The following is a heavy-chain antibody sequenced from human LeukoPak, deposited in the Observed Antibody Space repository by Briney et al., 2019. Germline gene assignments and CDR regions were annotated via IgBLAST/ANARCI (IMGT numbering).Heavy chain of an antibody. V-gene: IGHV5-51*01. J-gene: IGHJ4*02. CDR2: IYPGDSDT. CDR1: GYSFNTYW. CDR3: ARQADYNILTGYFKGTLGY. Sequence: GESLKISCKGSGYSFNTYWIAWVRQMPGKGLEWMGIIYPGDSDTRYSPSFQGQVTISADESISTAYLHWSSLKASGTAMYYCARQADYNILTGYFKGTLGYWGQGTLVTVSS. D-gene: IGHD3-9*01.